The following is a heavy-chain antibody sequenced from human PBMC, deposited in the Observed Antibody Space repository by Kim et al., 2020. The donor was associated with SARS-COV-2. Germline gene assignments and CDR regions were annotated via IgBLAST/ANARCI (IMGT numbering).Heavy chain of an antibody. J-gene: IGHJ4*02. CDR3: ARAGQQLPGVDY. D-gene: IGHD6-13*01. CDR2: IYYSGST. Sequence: SETLSLTCTVSGGSISSSSYYWGWIRQPPGKGLEWIGSIYYSGSTYYNPSLKSRVTISVDTSKNQFSLKLSSVTAADTAVYYCARAGQQLPGVDYWGQGTLVTVSS. CDR1: GGSISSSSYY. V-gene: IGHV4-39*01.